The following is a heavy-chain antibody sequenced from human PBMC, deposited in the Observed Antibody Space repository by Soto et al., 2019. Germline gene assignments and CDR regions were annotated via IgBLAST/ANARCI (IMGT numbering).Heavy chain of an antibody. D-gene: IGHD6-19*01. CDR3: ARDGYSRGWTDYYYYYGMDV. CDR1: GGSISSYY. V-gene: IGHV4-59*01. CDR2: IYYSGST. Sequence: PSETLSLTCTVSGGSISSYYWSWIRQPPGKGLEWIGYIYYSGSTNYNPSLKSRVTISVDTSKNQFSLKLSSVTAADTAVYYCARDGYSRGWTDYYYYYGMDVWGQATTVTVAS. J-gene: IGHJ6*02.